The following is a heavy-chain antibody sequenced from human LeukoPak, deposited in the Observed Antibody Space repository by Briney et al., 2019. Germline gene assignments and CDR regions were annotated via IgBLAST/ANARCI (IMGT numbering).Heavy chain of an antibody. Sequence: PGGSLRLSCAASGFTFSNAYMNWVCQAPGKGLEWVAVISYDGSNKYYADSVKGRFTISRDNSKNTLYLQMNSLRAEDTAVYHCAKDGRQQLVRSYYYYGMDVWGQGTTVTVSS. CDR1: GFTFSNAY. CDR3: AKDGRQQLVRSYYYYGMDV. D-gene: IGHD6-13*01. CDR2: ISYDGSNK. J-gene: IGHJ6*02. V-gene: IGHV3-30*18.